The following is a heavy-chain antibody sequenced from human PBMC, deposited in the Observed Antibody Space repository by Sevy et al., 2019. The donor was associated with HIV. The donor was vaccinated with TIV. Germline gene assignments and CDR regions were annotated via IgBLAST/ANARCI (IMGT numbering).Heavy chain of an antibody. CDR2: INPHSGGT. D-gene: IGHD6-13*01. CDR1: GYRFTGYY. J-gene: IGHJ5*02. CDR3: ARDAAIAAQGELDP. Sequence: ASVKVSCKASGYRFTGYYMHWVRQAPGQGLEWMGWINPHSGGTHSAQKFQGRVTMTRDTSISTAYVELSRLRFDDTAVYYCARDAAIAAQGELDPWGQGTLVTVSS. V-gene: IGHV1-2*02.